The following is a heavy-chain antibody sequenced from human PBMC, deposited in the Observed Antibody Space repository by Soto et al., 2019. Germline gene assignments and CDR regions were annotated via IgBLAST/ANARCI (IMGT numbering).Heavy chain of an antibody. J-gene: IGHJ4*02. Sequence: SETLSLTCTVSGGSTSSYYWSWIRQPPGKGLEWIGYIYYSGSTKYNPSLKSRVTISVDTSKNRFSLRLSSVTAADTAVYYCARTVIAAAGIDFDYWGQGTLVTVS. CDR3: ARTVIAAAGIDFDY. D-gene: IGHD6-13*01. CDR1: GGSTSSYY. V-gene: IGHV4-59*01. CDR2: IYYSGST.